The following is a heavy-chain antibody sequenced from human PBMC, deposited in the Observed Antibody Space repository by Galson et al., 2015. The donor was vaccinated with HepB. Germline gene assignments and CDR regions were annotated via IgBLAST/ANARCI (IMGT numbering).Heavy chain of an antibody. D-gene: IGHD5-18*01. CDR2: IYYSGST. Sequence: SETLSLTCTVSGGSISSYYWSWIRQPPGKGLEWIGYIYYSGSTNYNPSLKSRVTISVDTSKNQFSLKLSSVTAADTAVYYCARLGSGYSYGSGFDYWGQGTLVTVSS. CDR3: ARLGSGYSYGSGFDY. J-gene: IGHJ4*02. CDR1: GGSISSYY. V-gene: IGHV4-59*08.